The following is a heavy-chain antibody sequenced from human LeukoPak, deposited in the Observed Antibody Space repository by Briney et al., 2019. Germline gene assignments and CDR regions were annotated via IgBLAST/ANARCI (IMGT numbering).Heavy chain of an antibody. Sequence: QSGRSLRLSCAASGFTFSNYGMHWVRQAPGRGLEWVAVISYEGRTMYYADSVKGRFTISRDNSRNTLFLQMNSLSPDDTAVYYCAKEGTAQISTWYDNWGQGTLVTVSS. D-gene: IGHD2-2*01. V-gene: IGHV3-30*18. J-gene: IGHJ4*02. CDR3: AKEGTAQISTWYDN. CDR2: ISYEGRTM. CDR1: GFTFSNYG.